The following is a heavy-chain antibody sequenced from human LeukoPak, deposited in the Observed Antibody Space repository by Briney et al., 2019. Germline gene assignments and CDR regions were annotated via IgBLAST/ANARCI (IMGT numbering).Heavy chain of an antibody. CDR3: ARQDIVVVVAAPSRGMDV. V-gene: IGHV1-2*02. CDR2: INPNSGGT. D-gene: IGHD2-15*01. Sequence: ASVKVSCKASGYTFTGYYMHWVRQAPGQGLEWMGWINPNSGGTNYAQEFQGRVTMTRDTSISTAYMELSRLRSDDTAVYYCARQDIVVVVAAPSRGMDVWGQGTTVTVSS. CDR1: GYTFTGYY. J-gene: IGHJ6*02.